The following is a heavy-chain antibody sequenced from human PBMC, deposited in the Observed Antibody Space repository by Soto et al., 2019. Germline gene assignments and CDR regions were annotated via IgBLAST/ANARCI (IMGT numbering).Heavy chain of an antibody. D-gene: IGHD3-10*01. J-gene: IGHJ6*02. CDR1: GYTFTSYG. CDR3: ARRENEVWFCELLRTYYYCYGMDV. V-gene: IGHV1-18*01. CDR2: ISAYNGNT. Sequence: ASVKVSCKASGYTFTSYGISWVRQAPGQGLEWMGWISAYNGNTNYAQKLQGRVTMTTDTSTSTAYMELRRLRSDDTAVYYCARRENEVWFCELLRTYYYCYGMDVWGQGTTVTVSS.